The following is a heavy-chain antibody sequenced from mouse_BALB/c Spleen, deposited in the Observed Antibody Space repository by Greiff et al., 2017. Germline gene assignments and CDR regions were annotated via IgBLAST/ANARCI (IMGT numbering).Heavy chain of an antibody. CDR3: ARSGRLIFDH. CDR1: GFTFSSFG. D-gene: IGHD3-3*01. V-gene: IGHV5-17*02. Sequence: EVMLVESGGGLVQPGGSRKLSCAASGFTFSSFGMHWVRQAPEKGLEWVAYISSGSSTIYYADTVKGRFTISRDNPKNTLFLQMTSLRSEDTAMYYCARSGRLIFDHRGQGTTLTVSS. J-gene: IGHJ2*01. CDR2: ISSGSSTI.